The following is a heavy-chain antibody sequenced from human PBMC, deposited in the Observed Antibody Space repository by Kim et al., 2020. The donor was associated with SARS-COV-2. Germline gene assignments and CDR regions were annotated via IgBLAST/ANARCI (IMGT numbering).Heavy chain of an antibody. CDR2: VSSDGSKT. V-gene: IGHV3-30*04. Sequence: GGSLRLSCAASGFNFSGHSLHWVRQAPGKGLDWVAIVSSDGSKTFYADPVKGRFTISRDNSKKTLSLQMNNLRVEETAVYYCVRVGLCSGGDCYSPLDNWGQGTLVTVSS. D-gene: IGHD2-15*01. CDR3: VRVGLCSGGDCYSPLDN. J-gene: IGHJ4*02. CDR1: GFNFSGHS.